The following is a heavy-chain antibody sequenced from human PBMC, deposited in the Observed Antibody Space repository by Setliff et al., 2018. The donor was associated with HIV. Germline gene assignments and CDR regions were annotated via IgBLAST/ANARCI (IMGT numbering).Heavy chain of an antibody. D-gene: IGHD2-21*02. CDR3: AREPSYCGHDCCSLLDY. J-gene: IGHJ4*01. CDR1: GFTFSSYG. V-gene: IGHV3-23*01. CDR2: IGSGGDT. Sequence: GGSLRLSCAVSGFTFSSYGLSWVRQAPGKGLEWISAIGSGGDTYYADSVKGRFTISRDNSKNTLYLQMNSLRAEDTALYYCAREPSYCGHDCCSLLDYWGQGTLVTVSS.